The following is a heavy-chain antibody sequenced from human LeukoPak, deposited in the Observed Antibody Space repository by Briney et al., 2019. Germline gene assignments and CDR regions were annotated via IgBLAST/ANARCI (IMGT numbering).Heavy chain of an antibody. Sequence: SETLSLTCTVSGGSISSSSYYWGWIRQPPGKGLEWIGSFYYSGSTYYNPSLKSRVTISVDTSKNQFSLKLSSVTAADTAVYYCARVVGATFDYWGQGTLVTVSS. V-gene: IGHV4-39*07. CDR2: FYYSGST. CDR1: GGSISSSSYY. D-gene: IGHD1-26*01. J-gene: IGHJ4*02. CDR3: ARVVGATFDY.